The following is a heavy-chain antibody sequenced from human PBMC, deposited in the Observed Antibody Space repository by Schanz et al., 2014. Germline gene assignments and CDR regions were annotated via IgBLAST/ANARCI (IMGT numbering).Heavy chain of an antibody. J-gene: IGHJ4*02. CDR3: ARDRDQWDGNYLDY. CDR2: IGGSDGNT. CDR1: GYTFTTYA. V-gene: IGHV1-18*01. Sequence: QVQLVQSGAEVKKPGASVNISCKASGYTFTTYALNWVRQAPGQGLEWMGWIGGSDGNTNFAQKFQGRVTMTTDTSTSTVYMELRSLTSDDSAVYYCARDRDQWDGNYLDYWGQGTLVTVSS. D-gene: IGHD1-26*01.